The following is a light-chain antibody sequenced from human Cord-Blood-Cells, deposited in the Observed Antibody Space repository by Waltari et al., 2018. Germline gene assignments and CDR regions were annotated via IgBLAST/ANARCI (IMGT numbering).Light chain of an antibody. J-gene: IGKJ3*01. V-gene: IGKV3-20*01. CDR2: GAY. CDR3: QQYGSSIFT. Sequence: EIVLTQSPGTLSLSPGERATLSCRASQSISSSYLAWYQQKPGQAPRLLIYGAYRRATGIPDRFSGSGSETDFTLTISRLEPEDFAVYYCQQYGSSIFTFGPGTKVDIK. CDR1: QSISSSY.